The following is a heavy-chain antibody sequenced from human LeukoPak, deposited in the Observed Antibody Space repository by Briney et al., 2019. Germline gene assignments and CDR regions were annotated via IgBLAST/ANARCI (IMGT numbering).Heavy chain of an antibody. V-gene: IGHV4-59*01. J-gene: IGHJ4*02. Sequence: SETLSLTCTVSGGAISTYYWSWIRQPPGKGLEWIGYIYYSGSTNYNPSLKSRVTISVDTSKNQFSLKLSSVTAADTAVYYCARGYSGYDLNDYWGQGTLVTVSS. D-gene: IGHD5-12*01. CDR1: GGAISTYY. CDR3: ARGYSGYDLNDY. CDR2: IYYSGST.